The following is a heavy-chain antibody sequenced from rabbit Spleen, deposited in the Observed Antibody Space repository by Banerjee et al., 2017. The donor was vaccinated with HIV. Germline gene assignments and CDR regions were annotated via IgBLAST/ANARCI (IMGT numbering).Heavy chain of an antibody. CDR2: IDTGSSGFT. CDR1: GFPFSNKAV. J-gene: IGHJ6*01. V-gene: IGHV1S45*01. Sequence: QQQLVESGGGLVKPGASLTLTCSASGFPFSNKAVMCWVRQAPGKGLEWIACIDTGSSGFTYFASWAKGRFTCSKTSSTTVTLQMTSLTAADTATYFCARDSGSSVSSYGMDLWGPGTLVTVS. D-gene: IGHD8-1*01. CDR3: ARDSGSSVSSYGMDL.